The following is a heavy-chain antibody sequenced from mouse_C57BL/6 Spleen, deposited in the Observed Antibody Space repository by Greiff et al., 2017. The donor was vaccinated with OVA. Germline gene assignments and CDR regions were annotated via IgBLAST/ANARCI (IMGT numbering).Heavy chain of an antibody. J-gene: IGHJ4*01. CDR2: IWSGGST. V-gene: IGHV2-2*01. CDR1: GFSLTSYG. CDR3: AKHYGSMGYYAMDY. D-gene: IGHD1-1*01. Sequence: QVQLQQSGPGLVQPSQSLSITCTVSGFSLTSYGVHWVRPSPGKGLEWLGVIWSGGSTDYNAAFISRLSISKDNSKSQVFFKMNSLQADDTAIYYCAKHYGSMGYYAMDYWGQGTSVTVSS.